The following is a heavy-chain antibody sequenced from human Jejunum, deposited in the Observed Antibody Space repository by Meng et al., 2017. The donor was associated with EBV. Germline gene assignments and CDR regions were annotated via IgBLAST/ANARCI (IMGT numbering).Heavy chain of an antibody. J-gene: IGHJ5*02. D-gene: IGHD3-3*01. Sequence: GQRGVVGAGVKKPGASVKVSCKASGFTFTNYDINWVRQASGQGLEWMGWMNPSNGKTGYSQKFQGRVTMTRDASTSTAYMELSSLRSDDTAVYFCARGAQPIDLWGQGTLVTVSS. CDR2: MNPSNGKT. CDR1: GFTFTNYD. CDR3: ARGAQPIDL. V-gene: IGHV1-8*01.